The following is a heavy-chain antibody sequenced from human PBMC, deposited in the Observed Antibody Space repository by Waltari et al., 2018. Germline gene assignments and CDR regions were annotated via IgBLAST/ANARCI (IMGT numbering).Heavy chain of an antibody. Sequence: QVRLQESGPGLVKPSETLSLTCTVSGGSISSHYWSWIRQPPGKGLEWIGYIYYSGSTNYNPSLKSRVTISVDTSKNQFSLKLSSVTAADTAVYYCAREIGYSYSGWYNWFDPWGQGTLVTVSS. J-gene: IGHJ5*02. CDR3: AREIGYSYSGWYNWFDP. V-gene: IGHV4-59*11. D-gene: IGHD5-18*01. CDR2: IYYSGST. CDR1: GGSISSHY.